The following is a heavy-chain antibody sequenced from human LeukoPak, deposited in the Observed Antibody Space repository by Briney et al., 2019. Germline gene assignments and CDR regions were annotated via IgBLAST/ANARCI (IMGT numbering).Heavy chain of an antibody. CDR2: IYYSGST. D-gene: IGHD1-26*01. V-gene: IGHV4-39*01. CDR3: ARRGGVGPFDY. J-gene: IGHJ4*02. CDR1: GGSISSSSYY. Sequence: SETLSLTCTVSGGSISSSSYYWGWIRQPPEKGLEWIGSIYYSGSTYYNPSLQSRVTISVDTSKNQFPLKLSSVTAADTAVYYCARRGGVGPFDYWGQGTLVTVSS.